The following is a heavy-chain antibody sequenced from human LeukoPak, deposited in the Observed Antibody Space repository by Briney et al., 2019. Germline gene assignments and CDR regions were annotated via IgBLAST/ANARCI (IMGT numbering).Heavy chain of an antibody. D-gene: IGHD5-18*01. CDR1: GGTFSSYA. CDR3: ARERYSYAPNYYYYGMDV. V-gene: IGHV1-69*04. Sequence: LVKVSCKASGGTFSSYAISWVRQAPGQGLEWMGRIIPILGIANYAQKFQGRVTITADKSTSTAYMELSSLRSEDTAVYYCARERYSYAPNYYYYGMDVWGQGTTVTVSS. CDR2: IIPILGIA. J-gene: IGHJ6*02.